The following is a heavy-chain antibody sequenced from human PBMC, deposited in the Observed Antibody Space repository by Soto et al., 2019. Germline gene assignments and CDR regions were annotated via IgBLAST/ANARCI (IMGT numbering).Heavy chain of an antibody. CDR1: GYTFTSYG. CDR2: ISAYNGNT. D-gene: IGHD3-10*01. V-gene: IGHV1-18*01. Sequence: VSVKVSCKASGYTFTSYGISGVRQAPGQGLEWMGWISAYNGNTNYAQKLQGRVTMTTDTSTSTAYMELRSLRSDDTAVYYCGRADYYYGSGAYAFDIWGQGTMVTVSS. J-gene: IGHJ3*02. CDR3: GRADYYYGSGAYAFDI.